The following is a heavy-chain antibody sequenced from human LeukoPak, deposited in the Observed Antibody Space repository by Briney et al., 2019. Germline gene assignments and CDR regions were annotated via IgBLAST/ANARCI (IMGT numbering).Heavy chain of an antibody. CDR1: GFTFSSYS. D-gene: IGHD3-22*01. Sequence: GGSLRLSCAASGFTFSSYSMNWVRQAPGKGLEWVSYISSSSSTIYYADSVKGRFTISRDNAKNSLYLQMNSLRAEDTAVYYCASNGQTYYYDSSGYPFDYWGQGTLVTVSS. V-gene: IGHV3-48*01. CDR2: ISSSSSTI. J-gene: IGHJ4*02. CDR3: ASNGQTYYYDSSGYPFDY.